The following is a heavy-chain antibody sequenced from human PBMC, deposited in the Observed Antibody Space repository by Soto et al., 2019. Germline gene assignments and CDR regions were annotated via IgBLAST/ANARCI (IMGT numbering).Heavy chain of an antibody. CDR3: ARTYYFDSSGYYDPPKVFDY. J-gene: IGHJ4*02. D-gene: IGHD3-22*01. CDR1: GGSFSGYY. Sequence: SETLSLTCAVYGGSFSGYYWSWIRQPPGKGLEWIAEINHSGSTNYNPSLKSRVTISVDTSKNQFSLKLSSVTAADTAVYYCARTYYFDSSGYYDPPKVFDYWGQGTLGTVS. V-gene: IGHV4-34*01. CDR2: INHSGST.